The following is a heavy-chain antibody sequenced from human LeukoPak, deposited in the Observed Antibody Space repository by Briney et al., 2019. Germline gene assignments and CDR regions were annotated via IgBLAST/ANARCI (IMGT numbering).Heavy chain of an antibody. V-gene: IGHV3-21*04. Sequence: GGSLRLSCAASGFTFSSYSMNWVRQAPGKGLEWVSSISSSSSYIYYADSVKGRFTISRDNSKNTLYLQMNSLRAEDTAVYYCAKDRPGGGSVDYWGQGTLVTVSS. CDR1: GFTFSSYS. J-gene: IGHJ4*02. CDR2: ISSSSSYI. CDR3: AKDRPGGGSVDY. D-gene: IGHD4-23*01.